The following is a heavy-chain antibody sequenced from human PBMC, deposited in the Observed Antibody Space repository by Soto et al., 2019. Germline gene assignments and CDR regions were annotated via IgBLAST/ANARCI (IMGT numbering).Heavy chain of an antibody. CDR1: GGSISSGGYY. J-gene: IGHJ3*02. CDR2: IYYSGST. V-gene: IGHV4-31*03. D-gene: IGHD2-21*02. CDR3: ARTCGGDCYDAFDI. Sequence: SETLSLTCTVSGGSISSGGYYWSWIRQHPGKGLEWIGYIYYSGSTYYNPSLKSRVTISVDTSKNQSSLKLSSVTAADTAVYYCARTCGGDCYDAFDIWGQGTMVTVSS.